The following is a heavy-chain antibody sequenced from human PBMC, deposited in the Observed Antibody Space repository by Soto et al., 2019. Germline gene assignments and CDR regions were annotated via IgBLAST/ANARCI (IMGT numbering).Heavy chain of an antibody. D-gene: IGHD2-2*01. J-gene: IGHJ5*02. V-gene: IGHV4-4*02. CDR3: ARGISTTSAFNYFDP. Sequence: QVQLQESGPGLVKPSGTLSLTCAVSGGSITSSNWWSWVRQPPGKGLEWIGEIYHSGGTSYNPSLRSRVPISVDKSQNQFSLKLSSVAAADTALYYCARGISTTSAFNYFDPWGQGTLVTVSS. CDR2: IYHSGGT. CDR1: GGSITSSNW.